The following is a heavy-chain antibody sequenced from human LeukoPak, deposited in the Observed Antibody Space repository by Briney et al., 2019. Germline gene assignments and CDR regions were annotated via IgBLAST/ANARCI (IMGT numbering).Heavy chain of an antibody. D-gene: IGHD6-13*01. CDR3: AKDIRDSSSWSSYGMDV. Sequence: GGSLRLSCAASGFTFDDYAMHWVRQAPGKGLEWVSGISWNSGSVGYADSVKGRFTISRDNAKNSLYLQMNSLRAEDTALYYCAKDIRDSSSWSSYGMDVWGQGTTVTVSS. V-gene: IGHV3-9*01. CDR2: ISWNSGSV. CDR1: GFTFDDYA. J-gene: IGHJ6*02.